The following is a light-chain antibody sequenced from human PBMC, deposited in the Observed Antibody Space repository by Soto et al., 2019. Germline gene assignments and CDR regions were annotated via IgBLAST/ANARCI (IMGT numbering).Light chain of an antibody. V-gene: IGKV1-33*01. Sequence: DIRLTQSPSFLSASVGDRVTFTCQASQDITTYLNWYQQKPGKAPKLLIFDVSSLKTGVPSRFSGTGSGTHFTLVISSLQPEDVAMYYCQQFDNFPITFGQGTRLEIK. CDR1: QDITTY. CDR3: QQFDNFPIT. J-gene: IGKJ5*01. CDR2: DVS.